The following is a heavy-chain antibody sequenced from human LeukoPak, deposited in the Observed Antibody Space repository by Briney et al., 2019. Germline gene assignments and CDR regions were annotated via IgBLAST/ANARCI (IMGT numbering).Heavy chain of an antibody. CDR3: ARWTAPYYFDY. CDR2: INHSGST. V-gene: IGHV4-34*01. Sequence: SETLSLTCAVYGGSFSGYYWSWIRQPPGKGLEWIGEINHSGSTNYNPSLKSRVTISVDTSKNQFSLKLSSVTAADTAVYYCARWTAPYYFDYWGQGTLVTVSS. J-gene: IGHJ4*02. D-gene: IGHD3/OR15-3a*01. CDR1: GGSFSGYY.